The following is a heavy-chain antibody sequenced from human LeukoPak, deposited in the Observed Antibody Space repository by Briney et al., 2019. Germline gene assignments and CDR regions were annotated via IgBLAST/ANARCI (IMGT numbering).Heavy chain of an antibody. J-gene: IGHJ4*02. CDR2: ISTSGSTI. CDR1: GFTFSSYE. D-gene: IGHD1-7*01. CDR3: ARISGTPSNFDY. Sequence: GESLRLSCAASGFTFSSYEMNWVRQAPGRGLECVSYISTSGSTIYYADSVKGRFTTSRDNAKNSLYLQMNSLRAEDTAVYYCARISGTPSNFDYWGQGTLVTVSS. V-gene: IGHV3-48*03.